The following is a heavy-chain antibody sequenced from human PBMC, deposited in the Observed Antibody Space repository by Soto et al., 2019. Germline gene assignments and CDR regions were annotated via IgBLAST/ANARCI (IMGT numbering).Heavy chain of an antibody. CDR2: ISGSGGST. D-gene: IGHD3-3*01. Sequence: GSLRLSCAASGFTFSSYAMSWVRQAPGKGLEWVSAISGSGGSTYYADSVKGRFTISRDNSKNTLYLQMNSLRAEDTAVYYCAKHYDFWSGYIYWGQGTLVTVSS. CDR1: GFTFSSYA. J-gene: IGHJ4*02. CDR3: AKHYDFWSGYIY. V-gene: IGHV3-23*01.